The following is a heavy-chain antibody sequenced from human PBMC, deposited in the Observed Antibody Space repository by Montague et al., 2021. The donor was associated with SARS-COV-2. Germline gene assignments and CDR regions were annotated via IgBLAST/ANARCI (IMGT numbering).Heavy chain of an antibody. V-gene: IGHV4-39*01. Sequence: SETLSLTCTVSGDSTSCPNCYWGWIRQPPGKGLDWIGTIYNSGTTYYNPSLKSRLTISIDTSKNHFSLKLSSVTAADTAVYYCASHRNYGDHSWDNWFHPWGQGTLVTVSS. CDR3: ASHRNYGDHSWDNWFHP. CDR1: GDSTSCPNCY. D-gene: IGHD4-17*01. CDR2: IYNSGTT. J-gene: IGHJ5*02.